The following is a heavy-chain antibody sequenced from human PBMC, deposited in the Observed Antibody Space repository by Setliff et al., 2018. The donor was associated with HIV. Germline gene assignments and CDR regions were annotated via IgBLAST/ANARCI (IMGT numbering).Heavy chain of an antibody. CDR3: AHKPRIFAAGTHYFDF. J-gene: IGHJ4*02. CDR2: ISGYSGHT. V-gene: IGHV1-18*01. CDR1: GYTFSDYD. D-gene: IGHD6-13*01. Sequence: ASEKVSCKASGYTFSDYDVAWVRQAPGQGLEWMGWISGYSGHTSYAQKFQSRLTATKDTSKNQVVLTMTVMDPVDTATYYCAHKPRIFAAGTHYFDFWGQGTLVTVSS.